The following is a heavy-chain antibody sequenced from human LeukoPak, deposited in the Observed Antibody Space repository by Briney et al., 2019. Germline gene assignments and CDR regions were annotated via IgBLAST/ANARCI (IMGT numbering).Heavy chain of an antibody. V-gene: IGHV3-7*01. D-gene: IGHD6-13*01. Sequence: PGGSLRLSCAASGFNFSTYWMSWVRQAPGKGLEWVANIKQDGSEKYYLDSVKGRFTISRDNAKNSLYLQMNSLRAEDTAVYFCTREAAAGIDYWGQGTLVTVSS. CDR1: GFNFSTYW. J-gene: IGHJ4*02. CDR2: IKQDGSEK. CDR3: TREAAAGIDY.